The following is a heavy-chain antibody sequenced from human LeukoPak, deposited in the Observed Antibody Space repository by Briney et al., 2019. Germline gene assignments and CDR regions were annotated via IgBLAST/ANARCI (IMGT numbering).Heavy chain of an antibody. CDR2: IYYSGST. CDR1: GGSISSSSYY. J-gene: IGHJ4*02. CDR3: ARLGTAMVTVDY. V-gene: IGHV4-39*01. Sequence: SETLSLTCTVSGGSISSSSYYWGWGRQRPGRGLEWIGSIYYSGSTYYNPSRKSRVTISVYTSKNEYSLRLSSVTAADTAVYYCARLGTAMVTVDYWGQGTLVTVSS. D-gene: IGHD5-18*01.